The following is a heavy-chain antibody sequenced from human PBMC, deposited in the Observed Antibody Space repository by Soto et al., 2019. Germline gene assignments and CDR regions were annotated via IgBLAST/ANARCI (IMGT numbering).Heavy chain of an antibody. CDR3: AKDHYYGSGSYYNVVGYFDY. V-gene: IGHV3-23*01. CDR1: GFTFSSYA. J-gene: IGHJ4*02. D-gene: IGHD3-10*01. CDR2: ISGSGGST. Sequence: VQLLESGGGLVQPGGSLRLSCAASGFTFSSYAMSWVRQAPGKGLEWVSAISGSGGSTYYADSVKGRFTISRDNSKNTLYLQMNSLRAEDTAVYYCAKDHYYGSGSYYNVVGYFDYWGQGTLVTVSS.